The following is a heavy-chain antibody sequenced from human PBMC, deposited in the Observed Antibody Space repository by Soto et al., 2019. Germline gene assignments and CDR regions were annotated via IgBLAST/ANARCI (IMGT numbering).Heavy chain of an antibody. CDR1: GFTFSNYL. V-gene: IGHV3-7*01. CDR3: AKGPHSASWYYYMDV. CDR2: IKQDGSEK. Sequence: GGSLRLSCAASGFTFSNYLVSWARQAPGKGLEWVANIKQDGSEKYYVDSVKGRFTVSRDNADNSLYLQMNSLRAEDTAVYYCAKGPHSASWYYYMDVWGKGTTVTVSS. J-gene: IGHJ6*03. D-gene: IGHD6-6*01.